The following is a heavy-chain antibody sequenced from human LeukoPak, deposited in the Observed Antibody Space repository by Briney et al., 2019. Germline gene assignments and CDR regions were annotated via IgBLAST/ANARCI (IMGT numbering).Heavy chain of an antibody. Sequence: PGGSLRLSCEGTGFTFSTYGIHWVRQAPGKGLEWVALISNDGNQKFYADPVKGRFTISRDNSKNTLSLQMNSLRAEDTAMYYCAKDLSMGAFDFWGQGTLVTVSS. J-gene: IGHJ4*02. D-gene: IGHD4/OR15-4a*01. CDR1: GFTFSTYG. CDR2: ISNDGNQK. V-gene: IGHV3-30*18. CDR3: AKDLSMGAFDF.